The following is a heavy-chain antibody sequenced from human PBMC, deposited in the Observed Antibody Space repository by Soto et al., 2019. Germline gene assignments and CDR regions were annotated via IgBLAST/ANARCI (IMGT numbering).Heavy chain of an antibody. D-gene: IGHD4-17*01. J-gene: IGHJ6*02. Sequence: GASVKVSCKASGYTFTSYYMHWVRQATGQGLEWMGWMNPNSGNTGYAQKFQGRVTMTRNTSISTAYMELSSLRSEDTAVYYCASLRHDYGDYYYYYYGMDVWGQGTTVTVSS. V-gene: IGHV1-8*02. CDR1: GYTFTSYY. CDR3: ASLRHDYGDYYYYYYGMDV. CDR2: MNPNSGNT.